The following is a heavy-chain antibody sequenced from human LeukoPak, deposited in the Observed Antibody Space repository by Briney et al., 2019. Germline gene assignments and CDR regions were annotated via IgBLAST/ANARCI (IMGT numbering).Heavy chain of an antibody. CDR1: GYTFTSYG. CDR3: ARDFDYGDYPDAFHI. Sequence: GASVKVSCKASGYTFTSYGISWVRQAPGQGLEWMGWISAYNSNTNYAQKLQGRVTMTTDTSTSTAYMELRSLRSDDTAVYYCARDFDYGDYPDAFHIWGQGTMVTVSS. J-gene: IGHJ3*02. V-gene: IGHV1-18*01. D-gene: IGHD4-17*01. CDR2: ISAYNSNT.